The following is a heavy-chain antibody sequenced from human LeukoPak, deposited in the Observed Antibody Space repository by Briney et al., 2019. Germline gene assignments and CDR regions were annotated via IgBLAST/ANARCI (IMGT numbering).Heavy chain of an antibody. CDR3: ARSPSGEYYYDSSGSNWFDP. CDR1: GYTITGYY. Sequence: ASVKVSCKASGYTITGYYMHWLRQAPGQGLEWMGWINPNSGGTNYAQKFQGWVTMTRDTSISTVYMELSRLRSDDTAVYYCARSPSGEYYYDSSGSNWFDPWGQGTLVTVSS. V-gene: IGHV1-2*04. CDR2: INPNSGGT. D-gene: IGHD3-22*01. J-gene: IGHJ5*02.